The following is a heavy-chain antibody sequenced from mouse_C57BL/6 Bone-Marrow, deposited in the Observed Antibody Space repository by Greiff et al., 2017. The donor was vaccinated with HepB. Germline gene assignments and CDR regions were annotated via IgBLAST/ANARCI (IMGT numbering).Heavy chain of an antibody. J-gene: IGHJ1*03. CDR1: GYTFTNYW. V-gene: IGHV1-63*01. Sequence: QVQLQQSGAELVRPGTSVKMSCKASGYTFTNYWIGWAKQRPGHGLEWIGDIYPGGGYTNYNEKFKGKATLTADKSSSTAYMQIISLTSEDSAIYYCAGSYGSSYWYFDVWGTGTTVTVSS. CDR2: IYPGGGYT. D-gene: IGHD1-1*01. CDR3: AGSYGSSYWYFDV.